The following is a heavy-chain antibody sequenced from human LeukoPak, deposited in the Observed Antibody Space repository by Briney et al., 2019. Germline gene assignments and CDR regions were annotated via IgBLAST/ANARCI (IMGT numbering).Heavy chain of an antibody. D-gene: IGHD3-10*01. Sequence: SETLSLTCTVAGGYISTSNYYWGWIRQPPGKGLEWIGTIYYSGSTYYNPSLKSRVSLSLDPSMNQFSLKLSSVTAADTAVYYCARSEFVQGPYYYYHYMDVWGKGTTVTVSS. CDR1: GGYISTSNYY. CDR2: IYYSGST. CDR3: ARSEFVQGPYYYYHYMDV. J-gene: IGHJ6*03. V-gene: IGHV4-39*01.